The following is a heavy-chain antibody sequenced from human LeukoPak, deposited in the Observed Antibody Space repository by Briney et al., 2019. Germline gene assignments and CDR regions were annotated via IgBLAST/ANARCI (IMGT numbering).Heavy chain of an antibody. CDR1: GFTFTGHN. D-gene: IGHD3-3*01. CDR2: VSISSGTI. J-gene: IGHJ6*03. CDR3: AKAEPKDDFWSGYAPVYYYYYMDV. V-gene: IGHV3-48*01. Sequence: GGSLRLSCAASGFTFTGHNMNWVRQAPGKGLEWVSFVSISSGTIYYADSVKGRFTISRDNSKNTLYLQMNSLRAEDTAVYYCAKAEPKDDFWSGYAPVYYYYYMDVWGKGTTVTVSS.